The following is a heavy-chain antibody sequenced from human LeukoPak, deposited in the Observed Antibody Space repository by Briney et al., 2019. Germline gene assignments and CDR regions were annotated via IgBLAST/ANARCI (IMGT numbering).Heavy chain of an antibody. CDR1: GFTFSDFG. J-gene: IGHJ6*02. V-gene: IGHV3-30*01. Sequence: GGSLRLSCAASGFTFSDFGMNWVRQAPGKGLEWVASISNGGTEFYADSVKGRFAISRDTSTNALSLQMNSLRAEDTAVYYCARDRGYSGYGRSTVTSHYYYGMDVWGQGTTVTVSS. CDR3: ARDRGYSGYGRSTVTSHYYYGMDV. D-gene: IGHD5-12*01. CDR2: ISNGGTE.